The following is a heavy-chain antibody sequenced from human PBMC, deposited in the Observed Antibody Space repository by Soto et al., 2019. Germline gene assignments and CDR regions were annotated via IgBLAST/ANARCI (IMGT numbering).Heavy chain of an antibody. CDR3: ARDLSYYDSSGYYLAPGVY. J-gene: IGHJ4*02. CDR1: GFTFSTFW. D-gene: IGHD3-22*01. CDR2: INSDGSST. Sequence: GGSLRLSCEASGFTFSTFWMHWVRQAPGKGLVWVSRINSDGSSTNYADSVKGRVTISRDNAKNTLYLQMNSLRAEDTAVYYCARDLSYYDSSGYYLAPGVYWGQGTLVTVSS. V-gene: IGHV3-74*01.